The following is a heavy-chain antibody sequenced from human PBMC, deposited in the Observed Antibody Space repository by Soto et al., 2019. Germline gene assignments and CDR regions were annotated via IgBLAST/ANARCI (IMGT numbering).Heavy chain of an antibody. CDR2: IGGSGGST. CDR3: PKGGLRFVEWLLFADP. D-gene: IGHD3-3*01. J-gene: IGHJ5*02. Sequence: EVRLLESGGGLGQPGGSLRLSCDASGFTFSSYAMSWVRQAPGKGLEWVSAIGGSGGSTYYGDSVKGRFTISRDNSKNTLYLQMNSLRAEDTAVYYCPKGGLRFVEWLLFADPWGQGTLVTVSS. CDR1: GFTFSSYA. V-gene: IGHV3-23*01.